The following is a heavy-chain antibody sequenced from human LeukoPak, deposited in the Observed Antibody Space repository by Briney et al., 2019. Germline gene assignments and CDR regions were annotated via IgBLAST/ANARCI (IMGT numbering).Heavy chain of an antibody. V-gene: IGHV3-30*04. CDR3: ARESYDSSGYTFDY. CDR1: GFTFSSYA. D-gene: IGHD3-22*01. Sequence: PGGSLRLSCAASGFTFSSYAMHWVRQAPGKGLEWVAVISYDGSNKYYADSVKGRFTISRDNSKNTLYLQMNSLRAEDTAVYYCARESYDSSGYTFDYWGQGTLVTVSS. CDR2: ISYDGSNK. J-gene: IGHJ4*02.